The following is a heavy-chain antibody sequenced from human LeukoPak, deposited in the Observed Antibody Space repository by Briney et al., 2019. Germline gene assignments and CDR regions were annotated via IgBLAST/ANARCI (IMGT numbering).Heavy chain of an antibody. CDR2: ISAYNGNT. D-gene: IGHD4-11*01. CDR1: GYTFTSYG. Sequence: SVKVSCKASGYTFTSYGISWVRQAPGQGLEWMGWISAYNGNTNYAQKLQGRVTMTTDTSTSTAYMELRSLRSDDTAVYYCARDGMTTVTTLYYYMDVWGKGTTVTVSS. V-gene: IGHV1-18*01. CDR3: ARDGMTTVTTLYYYMDV. J-gene: IGHJ6*03.